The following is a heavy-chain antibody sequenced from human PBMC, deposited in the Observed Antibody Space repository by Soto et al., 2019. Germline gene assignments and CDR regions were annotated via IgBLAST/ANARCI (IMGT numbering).Heavy chain of an antibody. J-gene: IGHJ4*02. D-gene: IGHD1-1*01. CDR2: ISTDGSKK. CDR1: GFTFSSCD. V-gene: IGHV3-30*18. CDR3: VKGPGASNGYDFFFSY. Sequence: QVQVVESGGGAVQPGRSLRLSCAASGFTFSSCDMHWVRQAPGKGLEWLADISTDGSKKYYADSVKGRFTISRDNPKNTLYLQMDSLGPGDTAVYYCVKGPGASNGYDFFFSYWGLGTLVTV.